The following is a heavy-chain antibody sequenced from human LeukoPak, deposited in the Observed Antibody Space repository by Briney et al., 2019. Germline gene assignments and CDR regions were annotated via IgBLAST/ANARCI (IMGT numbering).Heavy chain of an antibody. CDR1: GGTFISYA. V-gene: IGHV1-69*13. D-gene: IGHD6-19*01. CDR2: IIPIFGTA. Sequence: ASVKVSCKASGGTFISYAISWVRQAPGQGLEWMGGIIPIFGTANYAQKFQGRVTITADESTSTAYMELSSLRSEDTAVYYCARECNPVAGTAIRFDPWGQGTLVTVSS. CDR3: ARECNPVAGTAIRFDP. J-gene: IGHJ5*02.